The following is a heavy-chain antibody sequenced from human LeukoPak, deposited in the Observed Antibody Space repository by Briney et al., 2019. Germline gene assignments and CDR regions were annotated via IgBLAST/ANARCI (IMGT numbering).Heavy chain of an antibody. D-gene: IGHD6-19*01. CDR1: GTTSTSYY. CDR2: INPSGGST. Sequence: ASVKVSCKASGTTSTSYYMTWGRQAPEQGLEWMGIINPSGGSTSYAQKFQGRVTMTRDTSTSTVYMELSSLRSEDTAVYYCARDGRSGWSPWGQGTLVTVSS. V-gene: IGHV1-46*01. J-gene: IGHJ5*02. CDR3: ARDGRSGWSP.